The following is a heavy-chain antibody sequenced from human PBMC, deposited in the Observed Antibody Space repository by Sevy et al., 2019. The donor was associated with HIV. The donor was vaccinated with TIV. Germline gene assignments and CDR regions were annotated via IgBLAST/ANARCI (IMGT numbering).Heavy chain of an antibody. CDR1: GYTFTSYG. D-gene: IGHD3-3*01. V-gene: IGHV1-18*01. CDR2: ISAYNGNT. J-gene: IGHJ6*02. Sequence: ASVKVSCKASGYTFTSYGISWVRQAPGQGLEWMGWISAYNGNTNYAQKLQGRVTMTTDTSTSTAYMELRSLRSDDTAVYYCARAFAYGFLEWLSPGSGMDVWGQGTTVTVSS. CDR3: ARAFAYGFLEWLSPGSGMDV.